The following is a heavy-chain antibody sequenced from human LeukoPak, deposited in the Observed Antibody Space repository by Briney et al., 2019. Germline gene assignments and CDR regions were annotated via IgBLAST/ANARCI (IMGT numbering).Heavy chain of an antibody. J-gene: IGHJ4*02. D-gene: IGHD3-22*01. CDR2: IHTSGST. V-gene: IGHV4-4*07. CDR3: ARDRYYYDSSGYPFDY. Sequence: SETLSLTCTVSGGSISSYYWSWIRQPAGKGLEWIGRIHTSGSTNYNPSLKSRVTMSGDTSKNQFSLKLSSVTAADTAVYYCARDRYYYDSSGYPFDYWGQGTLVTVSS. CDR1: GGSISSYY.